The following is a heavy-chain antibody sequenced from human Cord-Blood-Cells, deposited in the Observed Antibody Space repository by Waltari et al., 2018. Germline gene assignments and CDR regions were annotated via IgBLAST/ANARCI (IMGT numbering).Heavy chain of an antibody. Sequence: EVPLVESGGGLAQPGGSLRLVCAASGFPFSSYWMSWVRQAPGKGLEWVANIKQDGSEKYYVDSVKGRFTISRDNAKNSLYLQMNSLRAEDTAVYYCARESDYWGQGTLVTVSS. V-gene: IGHV3-7*01. J-gene: IGHJ4*02. CDR3: ARESDY. CDR2: IKQDGSEK. CDR1: GFPFSSYW.